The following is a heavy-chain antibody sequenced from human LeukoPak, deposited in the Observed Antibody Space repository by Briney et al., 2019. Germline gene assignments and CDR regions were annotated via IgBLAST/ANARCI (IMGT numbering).Heavy chain of an antibody. V-gene: IGHV3-23*01. CDR3: AKDRELTGEYYFDY. CDR1: GFTFSSYA. D-gene: IGHD3-9*01. CDR2: ISGSGGST. Sequence: GGSLRLSCAASGFTFSSYAMSWVRQAPGKGLEWVSAISGSGGSTYYTDSVKGRFTISRDNSKNTLYLQMNSLRAEDTAVHYCAKDRELTGEYYFDYWGQGTLVTVSS. J-gene: IGHJ4*02.